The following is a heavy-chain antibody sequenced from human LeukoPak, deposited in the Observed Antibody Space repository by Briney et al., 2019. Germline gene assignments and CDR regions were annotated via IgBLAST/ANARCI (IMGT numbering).Heavy chain of an antibody. CDR3: ARDYPYCSSTSCYVY. CDR2: IYHSGST. V-gene: IGHV4-30-2*01. CDR1: GGSISSGGYY. Sequence: SQTLSLTCTVSGGSISSGGYYWSWIRQPPGKGLEWIGYIYHSGSTYYNPSLKSRVTISVDRSKNQFSLKLSSVTAADTAVYYCARDYPYCSSTSCYVYWGQGTLVTVSS. J-gene: IGHJ4*02. D-gene: IGHD2-2*01.